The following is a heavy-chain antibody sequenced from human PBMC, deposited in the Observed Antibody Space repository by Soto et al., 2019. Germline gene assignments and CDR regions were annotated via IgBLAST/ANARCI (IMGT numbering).Heavy chain of an antibody. CDR3: ARGRYGDY. Sequence: QVHLVQSGAEVKKPGASVKVSCKASGYTFTSYGITWVRQAPGQGLEWMGWISAHNGNTDYAQKFQGRGIVTRDTSTSTAYMELRSLRSDDTAVYYCARGRYGDYWGQGALVTVSS. CDR1: GYTFTSYG. J-gene: IGHJ4*02. D-gene: IGHD1-1*01. V-gene: IGHV1-18*01. CDR2: ISAHNGNT.